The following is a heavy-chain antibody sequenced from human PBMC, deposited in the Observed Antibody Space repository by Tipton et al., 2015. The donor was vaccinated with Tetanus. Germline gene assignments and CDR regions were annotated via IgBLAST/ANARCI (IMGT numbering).Heavy chain of an antibody. J-gene: IGHJ4*02. CDR1: GGSISSDGAY. Sequence: TLSLTCTVSGGSISSDGAYWSWIRQHPGEGLEWIGYISNSGSTYYNPSLKSRVTISVDTPQKQISLKVNSVTAADTAVYFCARVSRRNFYFDYWGPGAQVTVSS. D-gene: IGHD2/OR15-2a*01. CDR2: ISNSGST. V-gene: IGHV4-31*03. CDR3: ARVSRRNFYFDY.